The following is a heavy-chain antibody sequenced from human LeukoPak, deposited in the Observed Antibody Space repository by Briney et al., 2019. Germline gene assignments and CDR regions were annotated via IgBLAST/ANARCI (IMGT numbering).Heavy chain of an antibody. CDR3: ARGRCSGGSRYSVHYFDY. CDR2: INPNSGGT. D-gene: IGHD2-15*01. J-gene: IGHJ4*02. Sequence: ASVKVSCKASGYTFTGYYIHWVRQAPGQGLEWMGWINPNSGGTNYAQKFQGRVTMTRDTSISTAYMELSRLRSDDTAVYYCARGRCSGGSRYSVHYFDYWGQGTLVTVSS. CDR1: GYTFTGYY. V-gene: IGHV1-2*02.